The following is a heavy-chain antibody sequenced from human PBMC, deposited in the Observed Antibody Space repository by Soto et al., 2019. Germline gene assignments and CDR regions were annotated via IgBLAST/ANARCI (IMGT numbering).Heavy chain of an antibody. CDR2: ISGSGGST. Sequence: GSLRLSCAASGFTFSSYAMSWVRQAPGKGLEWVSAISGSGGSTYYADSVKGRFTISRDNSKNTLYLQMNSLRAEDTAVYYCAKTQLTGYSLLRPFDYWGQGTLVTVSS. V-gene: IGHV3-23*01. CDR1: GFTFSSYA. J-gene: IGHJ4*02. CDR3: AKTQLTGYSLLRPFDY. D-gene: IGHD3-9*01.